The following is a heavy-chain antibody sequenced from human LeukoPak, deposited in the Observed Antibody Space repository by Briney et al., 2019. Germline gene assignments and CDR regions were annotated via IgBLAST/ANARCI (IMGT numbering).Heavy chain of an antibody. V-gene: IGHV3-64D*06. D-gene: IGHD3-10*01. CDR2: ISSNGGST. J-gene: IGHJ5*02. CDR3: VTHYGSGSYYADWFDP. Sequence: GGSLRLSCSASGFTFSSYAMHWVRQAPGKGLEYVSAISSNGGSTYYADSVKGRFTISRDNSKNTLHLQMSSLRAEDTAVYYCVTHYGSGSYYADWFDPWGQGTLVTVSS. CDR1: GFTFSSYA.